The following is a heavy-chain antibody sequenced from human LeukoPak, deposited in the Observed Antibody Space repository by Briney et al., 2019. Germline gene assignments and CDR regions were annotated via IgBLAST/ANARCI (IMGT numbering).Heavy chain of an antibody. CDR1: GGSIDSYY. D-gene: IGHD2-2*01. Sequence: KTSETLSLTCTVSGGSIDSYYWSWIRQPPGKGMEWIGYIYYTGGTEYHPSLKSRVTISLDTSKNQFSLKLTSVTAADTAVYYCARVYQSAEYYFDYWGQGNLVSVSS. CDR2: IYYTGGT. J-gene: IGHJ4*02. CDR3: ARVYQSAEYYFDY. V-gene: IGHV4-59*01.